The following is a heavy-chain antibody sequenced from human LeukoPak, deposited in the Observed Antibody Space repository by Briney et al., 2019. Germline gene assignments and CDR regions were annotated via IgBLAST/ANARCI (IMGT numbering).Heavy chain of an antibody. Sequence: SETLSLTCDVSGGSFNDYYWSWIRQAPGKGLEWIGEIRHSGSTNYNPSLKGRVIVSVDTSKNQFSLRLTSVTAADTAVYYCARRGSWTYYYAMDVWGQGTTVTVSS. V-gene: IGHV4-34*01. D-gene: IGHD6-13*01. CDR2: IRHSGST. J-gene: IGHJ6*02. CDR3: ARRGSWTYYYAMDV. CDR1: GGSFNDYY.